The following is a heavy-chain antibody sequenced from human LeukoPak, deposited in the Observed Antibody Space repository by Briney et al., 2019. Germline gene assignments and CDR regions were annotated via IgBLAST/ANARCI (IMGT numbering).Heavy chain of an antibody. D-gene: IGHD3-10*01. CDR2: ISYDGSNK. V-gene: IGHV3-30*18. Sequence: GVSLRLSCAASGFTFSSYGMHWVRQAPGKGLEWVAVISYDGSNKYYADSVKGRFTISRDNSKNTLYLQMNSLRAEDTAVYYCAKGGENYYGSGSYYGNYFGYWGQGTLVTVSS. CDR3: AKGGENYYGSGSYYGNYFGY. CDR1: GFTFSSYG. J-gene: IGHJ4*02.